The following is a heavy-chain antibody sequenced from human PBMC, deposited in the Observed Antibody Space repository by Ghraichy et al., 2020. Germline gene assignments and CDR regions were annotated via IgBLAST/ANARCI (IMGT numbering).Heavy chain of an antibody. D-gene: IGHD6-13*01. V-gene: IGHV3-30*04. CDR3: ARVQDSSLWYQSDYYGMDV. CDR2: ISHDGSGE. CDR1: GFTFSSHS. J-gene: IGHJ6*02. Sequence: GGSLRLSCAASGFTFSSHSMYWVRQAPGKGLEWLTLISHDGSGENYADSVRGRFTISRDNSKNTLYLQMNSLRADDTAIYYCARVQDSSLWYQSDYYGMDVWGQGTTVTVSS.